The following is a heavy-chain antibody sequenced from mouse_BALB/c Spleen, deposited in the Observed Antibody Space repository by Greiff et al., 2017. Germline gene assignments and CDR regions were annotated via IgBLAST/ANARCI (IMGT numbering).Heavy chain of an antibody. D-gene: IGHD1-1*02. V-gene: IGHV14-4*02. CDR2: IDPENGDT. Sequence: EVQGVESGAELVRPGASVKLSCTASGFNIKDYYMHWVKQRPEQGLEWIGWIDPENGDTEYAPKFKGKATLTADTSSNTAYLQLSSLTSEDTAVYYCNARVGSDFPFDYWGQGTTLTVSS. CDR3: NARVGSDFPFDY. J-gene: IGHJ2*01. CDR1: GFNIKDYY.